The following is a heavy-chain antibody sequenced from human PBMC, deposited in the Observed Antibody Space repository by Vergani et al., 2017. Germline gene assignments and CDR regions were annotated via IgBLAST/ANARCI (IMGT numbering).Heavy chain of an antibody. J-gene: IGHJ3*02. CDR3: ARDLLGSDAFDI. D-gene: IGHD7-27*01. V-gene: IGHV3-23*01. Sequence: EVQLLESGGGLVQPGGSLRLSCAASGFTFSSYAMSWVRQAPGKGLEWVSAISGSGGSTYYADSVKGRFTISRDNSKNTLYLQMNSLRAEYTAVYYCARDLLGSDAFDIWGQGTMVTVSS. CDR1: GFTFSSYA. CDR2: ISGSGGST.